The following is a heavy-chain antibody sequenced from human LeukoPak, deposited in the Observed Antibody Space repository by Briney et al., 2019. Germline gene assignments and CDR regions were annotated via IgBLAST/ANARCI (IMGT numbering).Heavy chain of an antibody. J-gene: IGHJ5*02. V-gene: IGHV3-66*02. CDR1: GFTVSSNY. CDR2: IYSGGST. D-gene: IGHD6-13*01. CDR3: ARDPNPGIAAAGTPDP. Sequence: GGSLRLSCAASGFTVSSNYMSWVRQAPGKGREWVSVIYSGGSTYYAGAVKSRFTISRDNSKNTLYLQMNSLRAEDTAVYYWARDPNPGIAAAGTPDPWGQGTLVTVSS.